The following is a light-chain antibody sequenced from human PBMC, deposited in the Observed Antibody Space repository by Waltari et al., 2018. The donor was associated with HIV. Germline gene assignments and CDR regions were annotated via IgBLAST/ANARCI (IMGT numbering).Light chain of an antibody. CDR1: SNDVGRYNL. Sequence: QSALTQPASVSGSPGQSITISCTGTSNDVGRYNLVSWYQHHPGKAPKLLIYEINKRPSGVSNRFSGSKSGNTASLTISGLQAEDEADYYCSSSAGSRTLKVFGGGTQLTVL. V-gene: IGLV2-23*02. CDR2: EIN. CDR3: SSSAGSRTLKV. J-gene: IGLJ3*02.